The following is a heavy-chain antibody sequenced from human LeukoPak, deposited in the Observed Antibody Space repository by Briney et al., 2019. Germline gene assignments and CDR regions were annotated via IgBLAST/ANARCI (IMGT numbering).Heavy chain of an antibody. CDR2: ISGSGGST. J-gene: IGHJ5*02. Sequence: PGGSLRLSCAASGFTFSSYAMSWVRQAPGKGLEWVSAISGSGGSTYYADSVKGRFTISRDNSKNTLYLQMNRLRAEDTAVYYCANLGILGLVLELRGGFDPWGQGTLVTVSS. V-gene: IGHV3-23*01. CDR3: ANLGILGLVLELRGGFDP. D-gene: IGHD2-15*01. CDR1: GFTFSSYA.